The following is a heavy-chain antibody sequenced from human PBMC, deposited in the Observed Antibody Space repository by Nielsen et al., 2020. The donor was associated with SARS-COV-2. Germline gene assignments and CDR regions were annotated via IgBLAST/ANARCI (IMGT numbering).Heavy chain of an antibody. J-gene: IGHJ5*02. Sequence: WIRQPPGKGLEWIGYIYYSGSTYYNPSLKSRVTISVDTSKNQFSLRLSSVTAADTAVYYCARDWSGGTAGWFDPWGQGTLVTVSS. CDR2: IYYSGST. V-gene: IGHV4-31*02. CDR3: ARDWSGGTAGWFDP. D-gene: IGHD2-15*01.